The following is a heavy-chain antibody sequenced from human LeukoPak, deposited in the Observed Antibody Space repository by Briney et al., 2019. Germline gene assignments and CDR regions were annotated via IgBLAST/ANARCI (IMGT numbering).Heavy chain of an antibody. CDR3: ARYLDIVATIDY. CDR1: GYTFTGYY. V-gene: IGHV1-18*04. D-gene: IGHD5-12*01. Sequence: GASVKVSCKASGYTFTGYYMHWVRQAPGQGLEWMGWISAYNGNTNYAQKLQGRVTMTTDTSTSTAYMELRSLRSDDTAVYYCARYLDIVATIDYWGQGTLVTVSS. CDR2: ISAYNGNT. J-gene: IGHJ4*02.